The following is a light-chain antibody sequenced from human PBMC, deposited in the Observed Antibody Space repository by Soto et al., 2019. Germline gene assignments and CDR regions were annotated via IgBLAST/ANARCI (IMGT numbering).Light chain of an antibody. CDR1: QSVTNNY. Sequence: TQSPGTLSLSPVERATLSCRASQSVTNNYSAWYLQTPGQAPKVLIHAASGRTTGTPARFRGSGSGTDFTLTLSRLDPEDFEVYYCQQYGSYPWTFGQGTKV. J-gene: IGKJ1*01. CDR3: QQYGSYPWT. CDR2: AAS. V-gene: IGKV3-20*01.